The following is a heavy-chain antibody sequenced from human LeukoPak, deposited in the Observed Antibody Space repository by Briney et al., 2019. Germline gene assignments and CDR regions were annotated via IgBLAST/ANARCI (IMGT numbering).Heavy chain of an antibody. D-gene: IGHD2-21*01. CDR1: GGTFSSYA. V-gene: IGHV1-69*01. CDR2: IIPIFGTA. J-gene: IGHJ5*02. CDR3: ARAPSAYCGGDCYSNWFDP. Sequence: SVKVSCKASGGTFSSYAISWVRQAPGQGLEWMGGIIPIFGTANYAQKFQGRVTITADESTSTAYMELSSLRSEDTAVYYCARAPSAYCGGDCYSNWFDPWGQGTLVTASS.